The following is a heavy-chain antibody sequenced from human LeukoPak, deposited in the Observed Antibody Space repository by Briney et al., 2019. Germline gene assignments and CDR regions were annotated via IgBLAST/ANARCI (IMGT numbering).Heavy chain of an antibody. Sequence: PLETLSLTCTVSGGSISSSSYYWGWIRQPPGKGLEWIGSIYYSGSTYYNPSLKSRVTISVDTSKNQFSLKLSSVTAADTAVYYCARRPTSSTRAMYYFDYWGQGTLVTVSS. CDR1: GGSISSSSYY. V-gene: IGHV4-39*01. CDR3: ARRPTSSTRAMYYFDY. D-gene: IGHD2-2*01. CDR2: IYYSGST. J-gene: IGHJ4*02.